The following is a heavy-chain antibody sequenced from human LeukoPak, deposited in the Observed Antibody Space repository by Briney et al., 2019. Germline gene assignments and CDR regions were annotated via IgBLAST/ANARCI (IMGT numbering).Heavy chain of an antibody. CDR1: RFTFSTHS. J-gene: IGHJ6*01. CDR2: ISSSSSTI. V-gene: IGHV3-48*02. Sequence: GGSLRLFCAPSRFTFSTHSMNWARQAPGEGLEWVSYISSSSSTIYYADCVKGRFTISRDNAKNSLYLQINSLRDENTAVYYCARVRLGDYGLVVWGQGTTVTVSS. CDR3: ARVRLGDYGLVV. D-gene: IGHD3-22*01.